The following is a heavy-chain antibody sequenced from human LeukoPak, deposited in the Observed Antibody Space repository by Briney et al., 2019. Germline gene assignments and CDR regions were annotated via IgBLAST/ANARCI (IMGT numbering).Heavy chain of an antibody. CDR3: VKDRDWNDDDNAFDI. CDR2: IRYDGSNK. Sequence: GGSLRLSCAASGFTFDDYAMHWVRQAPGKGLEWVAFIRYDGSNKYYADSVKGRFTISRDNFKYTLYLQMNSLRAEDTAVFYCVKDRDWNDDDNAFDIWDQGTMVTVSS. CDR1: GFTFDDYA. V-gene: IGHV3-30*02. D-gene: IGHD1-1*01. J-gene: IGHJ3*02.